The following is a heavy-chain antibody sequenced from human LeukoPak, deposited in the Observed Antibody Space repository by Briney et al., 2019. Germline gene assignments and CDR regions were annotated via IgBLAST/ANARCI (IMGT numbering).Heavy chain of an antibody. CDR1: GFSFDDYA. D-gene: IGHD6-13*01. V-gene: IGHV3-9*01. CDR2: IGWNSGGI. Sequence: GGSLRLSCVGSGFSFDDYAMHWVRQAPGEGLEWVSVIGWNSGGIDYADSVKGRFTISRDDAKNSLYLQMNSLRAEDTALYYCAKAGTVPFFDCWGQGTLVTVSS. CDR3: AKAGTVPFFDC. J-gene: IGHJ4*02.